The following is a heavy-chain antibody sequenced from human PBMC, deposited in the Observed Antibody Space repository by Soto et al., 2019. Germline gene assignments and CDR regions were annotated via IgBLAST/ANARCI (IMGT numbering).Heavy chain of an antibody. D-gene: IGHD2-8*02. CDR2: INHSGST. J-gene: IGHJ4*02. CDR3: ARDKITGLFDY. V-gene: IGHV4-34*01. Sequence: QVQLQQWGAGLLKPSETLSLTCAVYGGSFSGYYWTWIRQPPGTGLEWIGEINHSGSTNYNPSLTXXVTISVDTSKNQFSLKLTSVNAADTAVYFCARDKITGLFDYWGQGTLVTVSS. CDR1: GGSFSGYY.